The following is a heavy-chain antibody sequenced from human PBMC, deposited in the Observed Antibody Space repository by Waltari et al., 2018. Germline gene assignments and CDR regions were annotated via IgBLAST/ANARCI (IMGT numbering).Heavy chain of an antibody. CDR3: AREAVAALDY. V-gene: IGHV3-30-3*01. D-gene: IGHD6-19*01. CDR1: GFTFSSYA. Sequence: QVQLVESGGGVVQPGRSLRLSCAASGFTFSSYAMHWVRQAPGKGLEWVAVISYDGSNKYYADSVKGRFTISRDNSKNTLYLQTNSLRAEDTAVYYCAREAVAALDYWGQGTLVTVSS. J-gene: IGHJ4*02. CDR2: ISYDGSNK.